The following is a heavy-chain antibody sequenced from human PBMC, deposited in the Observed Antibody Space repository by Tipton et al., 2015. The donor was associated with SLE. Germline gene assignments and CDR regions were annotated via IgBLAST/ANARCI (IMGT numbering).Heavy chain of an antibody. CDR2: ISSGGSAL. J-gene: IGHJ4*02. V-gene: IGHV3-11*04. D-gene: IGHD3-10*01. CDR1: EFSFRDYF. CDR3: ARDRWGEGDFDH. Sequence: SLRLSCAASEFSFRDYFMSWIRQAPGKGLEWISTISSGGSALYYADSVKGRSSISRDNAKNSLSLQMNSLRVDDSGLYFCARDRWGEGDFDHWGQGTLVTVSS.